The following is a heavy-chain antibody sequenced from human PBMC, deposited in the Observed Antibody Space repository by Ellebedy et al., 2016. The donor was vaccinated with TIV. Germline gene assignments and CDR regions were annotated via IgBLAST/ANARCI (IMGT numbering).Heavy chain of an antibody. D-gene: IGHD3-10*01. J-gene: IGHJ4*02. CDR2: IYSGGST. V-gene: IGHV3-66*01. CDR3: ARLRWSTTYFDY. CDR1: GFTVSNNY. Sequence: PGGSLRLSCAASGFTVSNNYMSWVRQAPGKGLEWVSVIYSGGSTYYADSVKGRFTISRDNSKNTLYLQMNSLKAEDTAVYYCARLRWSTTYFDYWGQGTLVTVSS.